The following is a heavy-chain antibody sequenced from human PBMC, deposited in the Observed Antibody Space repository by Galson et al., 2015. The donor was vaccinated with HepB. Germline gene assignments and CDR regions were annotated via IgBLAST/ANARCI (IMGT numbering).Heavy chain of an antibody. D-gene: IGHD1-20*01. CDR2: IHSSGSA. V-gene: IGHV4-39*01. J-gene: IGHJ4*02. CDR3: AKPHIPGSHDNFES. CDR1: GGSITNNNYF. Sequence: ETLSLTCTVSGGSITNNNYFWGWVRQPPGRGPEYIGSIHSSGSAYYDTSLRSRVTMSADWSKNQFSRRLSSVTAADTAIYYCAKPHIPGSHDNFESRGQGTLVTVSS.